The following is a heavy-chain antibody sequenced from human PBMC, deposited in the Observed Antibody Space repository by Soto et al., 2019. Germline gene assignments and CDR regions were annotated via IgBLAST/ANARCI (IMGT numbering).Heavy chain of an antibody. CDR3: ARETRATGFDY. D-gene: IGHD1-26*01. V-gene: IGHV1-46*01. Sequence: ASGKVSCKASGYTFTGYYIHWVRQAPGQGLEWMGIINPSVGSTSYAQKFQGRVTMTRDTSTSTVYMELSSLRSEDTAVYYCARETRATGFDYWGQGTLVTVSS. CDR2: INPSVGST. J-gene: IGHJ4*02. CDR1: GYTFTGYY.